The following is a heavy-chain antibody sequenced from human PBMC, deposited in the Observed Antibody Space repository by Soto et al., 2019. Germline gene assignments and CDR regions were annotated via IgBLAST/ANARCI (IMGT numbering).Heavy chain of an antibody. CDR2: IYWDDDE. Sequence: QLTLRESGPALVRPAQTLTLTCTFAGFSLTYHHMGVAWIRQPPGKAMEWLALIYWDDDERFNPSLKDRLAISKYTSKNQVVLTMTNMGPLDTATYFCAHAGDYDLLSFDHWGPGTLVTVSS. V-gene: IGHV2-5*08. CDR3: AHAGDYDLLSFDH. D-gene: IGHD4-17*01. CDR1: GFSLTYHHMG. J-gene: IGHJ4*02.